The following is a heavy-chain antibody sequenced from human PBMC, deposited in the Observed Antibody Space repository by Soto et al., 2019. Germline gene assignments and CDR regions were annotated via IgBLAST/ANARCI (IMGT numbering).Heavy chain of an antibody. CDR2: IYYSGST. Sequence: PSETLSLTCTVSGGSISRGGYYWSWIRQPPGKGLEWIGYIYYSGSTNYNPSLKSRVTISVDTSKNQFSLKLSSVTAADTAVYYCARRYGASFDYWGQGTLVTVSS. V-gene: IGHV4-61*08. CDR3: ARRYGASFDY. CDR1: GGSISRGGYY. J-gene: IGHJ4*02. D-gene: IGHD4-17*01.